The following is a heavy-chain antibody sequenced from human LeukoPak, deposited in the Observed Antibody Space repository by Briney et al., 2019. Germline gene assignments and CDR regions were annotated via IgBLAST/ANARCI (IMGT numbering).Heavy chain of an antibody. J-gene: IGHJ6*02. CDR2: INHSGST. D-gene: IGHD1-14*01. CDR3: ARGQVAGDPTYYYGMDV. V-gene: IGHV4-34*01. Sequence: SETLSLTCAVYGGSLSGYYWSWIRQPPGKGLEWIGEINHSGSTNYNPSLKSRVTISVDTSKNQFSLKLSSVTAADTAVYYCARGQVAGDPTYYYGMDVWGQGTTVTVSS. CDR1: GGSLSGYY.